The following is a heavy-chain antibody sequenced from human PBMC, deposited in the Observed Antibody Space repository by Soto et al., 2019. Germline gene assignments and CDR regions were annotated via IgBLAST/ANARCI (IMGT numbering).Heavy chain of an antibody. CDR2: VNPSGSST. CDR3: ARDNSLAEDGRWWFDP. CDR1: GYPFTSHY. D-gene: IGHD6-13*01. Sequence: ASVKVSFKASGYPFTSHYMHCVRLAPGQGLEWMGLVNPSGSSTIYAQKFQGRVTMTRDTSTSTDYMELSSLRSDDTAAYYCARDNSLAEDGRWWFDPWGQGTMVTVSS. J-gene: IGHJ5*02. V-gene: IGHV1-46*01.